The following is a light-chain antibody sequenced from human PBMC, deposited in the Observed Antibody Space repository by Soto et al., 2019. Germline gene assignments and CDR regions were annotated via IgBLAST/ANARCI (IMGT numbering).Light chain of an antibody. CDR2: EVS. J-gene: IGLJ1*01. CDR3: SSYTSRNTLG. V-gene: IGLV2-14*01. CDR1: SSDVGGYNY. Sequence: QSALTQPASVSGSPGQSSTISCTGTSSDVGGYNYVSWYQQHPGKAPKLMIYEVSNRPSGVSNRFSGSKSGNTACLTISGLQSEDEADYYCSSYTSRNTLGFGTGTKLTVL.